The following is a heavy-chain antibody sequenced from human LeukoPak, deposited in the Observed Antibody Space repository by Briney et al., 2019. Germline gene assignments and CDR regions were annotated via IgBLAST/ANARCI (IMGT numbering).Heavy chain of an antibody. CDR1: GDSFTSYC. Sequence: GESLKSSCKGSGDSFTSYCIGWVRQMPGKGLEGRGIIYPPDSDTRYGREFQGQVTISVDESINTSYLQWSSLKASDTAMYYCARSSTYSPYYFDSWGQGTLVTVSS. D-gene: IGHD2-2*01. J-gene: IGHJ4*01. CDR3: ARSSTYSPYYFDS. CDR2: IYPPDSDT. V-gene: IGHV5-51*01.